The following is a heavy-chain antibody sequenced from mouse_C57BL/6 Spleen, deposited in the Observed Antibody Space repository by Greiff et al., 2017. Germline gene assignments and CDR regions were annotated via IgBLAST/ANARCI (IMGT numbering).Heavy chain of an antibody. CDR1: GYTFTGYW. D-gene: IGHD1-1*01. V-gene: IGHV1-9*01. CDR3: ARHGSSYEFAY. J-gene: IGHJ3*01. Sequence: QVQLKQSGAELMKPGASVKLSCKATGYTFTGYWIEWVKQRPGHGLEWIGEILPGSGSTNYNEKFKGKATFTADTSSNTAYMQLSSLTTEDSAIYYCARHGSSYEFAYWGQGTLVTVSA. CDR2: ILPGSGST.